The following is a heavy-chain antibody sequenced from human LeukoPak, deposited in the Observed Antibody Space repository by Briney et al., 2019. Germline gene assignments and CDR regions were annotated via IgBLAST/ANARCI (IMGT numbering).Heavy chain of an antibody. CDR1: GGSISSSNW. CDR2: IYHSGST. CDR3: ARVGSSWLNWFDP. V-gene: IGHV4-4*03. D-gene: IGHD6-13*01. Sequence: PETLSLTCAVSGGSISSSNWWSWVRQPPGKGLEWIGEIYHSGSTNYNPSLKSRVTISVDKSKNQFSLKLSSVTAADTAVYYCARVGSSWLNWFDPWGQGTLVTVSS. J-gene: IGHJ5*02.